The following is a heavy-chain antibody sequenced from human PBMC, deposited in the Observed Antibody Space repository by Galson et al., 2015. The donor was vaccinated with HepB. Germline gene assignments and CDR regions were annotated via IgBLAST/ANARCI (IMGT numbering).Heavy chain of an antibody. V-gene: IGHV2-5*02. CDR2: IYWDDNK. CDR3: AHTSYSSSLPGWYFDL. Sequence: PALGKPTQTLTLTCTFSGFSLSTTGVGVGWIRQPPGKALEWLALIYWDDNKRYSPSLKSRLTITKDTSKNQVVLTMTNMDPVDTATYYCAHTSYSSSLPGWYFDLWGRAILVTVSS. CDR1: GFSLSTTGVG. J-gene: IGHJ2*01. D-gene: IGHD2-21*01.